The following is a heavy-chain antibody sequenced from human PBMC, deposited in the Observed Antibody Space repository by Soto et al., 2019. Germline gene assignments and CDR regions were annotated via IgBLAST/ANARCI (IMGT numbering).Heavy chain of an antibody. Sequence: SLTCTVSGASISGFYWSWIRQPAGKGLEWVGRIYPTGTTNYNPSLKSRVSMSLDTSKNQFSLRLTSVTAADTAVYYCARAFGSTMPSLIWGQGTLVTVSS. CDR1: GASISGFY. J-gene: IGHJ4*02. D-gene: IGHD2-2*01. V-gene: IGHV4-4*07. CDR2: IYPTGTT. CDR3: ARAFGSTMPSLI.